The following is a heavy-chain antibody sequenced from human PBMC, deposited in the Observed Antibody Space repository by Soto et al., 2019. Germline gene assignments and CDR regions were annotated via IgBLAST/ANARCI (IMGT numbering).Heavy chain of an antibody. D-gene: IGHD2-2*01. CDR1: GFTFSSYS. CDR3: ARGVGYCISTRCYVAFDP. CDR2: ISSSSSYI. J-gene: IGHJ5*02. Sequence: EVQLVESGGGLVKPGGSLRLSCAASGFTFSSYSMNWVRQAPGKGLEWVSSISSSSSYIYYADSVKGRFTISRDNAKNSLYLQMNSLRAEDTAVYYCARGVGYCISTRCYVAFDPWGQGTLVTVSS. V-gene: IGHV3-21*01.